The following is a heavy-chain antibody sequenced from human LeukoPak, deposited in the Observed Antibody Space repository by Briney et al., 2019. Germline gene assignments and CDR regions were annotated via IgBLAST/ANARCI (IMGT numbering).Heavy chain of an antibody. J-gene: IGHJ4*02. V-gene: IGHV4-34*01. CDR2: INHSGST. CDR3: ARVVWYPLYYFDY. Sequence: SETLSLTCAVYGGSFSGYYWSWIRQPPGKGLEWIGEINHSGSTYYNPSLKSRVTISVDTSKNQFSLRLSSVTAADTAVYYCARVVWYPLYYFDYWGQGTLVTVSS. CDR1: GGSFSGYY. D-gene: IGHD3-16*01.